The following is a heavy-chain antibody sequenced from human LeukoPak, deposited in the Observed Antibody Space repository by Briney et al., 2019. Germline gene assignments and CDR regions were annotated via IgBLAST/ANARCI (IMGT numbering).Heavy chain of an antibody. V-gene: IGHV4-39*02. D-gene: IGHD3-9*01. CDR2: IDYTAKT. Sequence: PSETLSLTCTVSGGSINSRDYYWAWIRQPPGEGLQWIGSIDYTAKTFYSPSLKSRVTISVDTSTNHFTLKLRSVNAADTAVYYCARDVLSSRSSRYFFDYWGQGSLVTISS. CDR3: ARDVLSSRSSRYFFDY. J-gene: IGHJ4*02. CDR1: GGSINSRDYY.